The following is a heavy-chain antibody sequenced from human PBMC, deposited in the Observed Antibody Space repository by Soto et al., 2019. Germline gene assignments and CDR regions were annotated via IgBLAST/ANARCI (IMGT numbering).Heavy chain of an antibody. CDR1: GFTFISYA. Sequence: GGSLRLSCAASGFTFISYAMSWVRQAPGKGLEWVSAISGSGGSTYYADSVKGRFTISRDNSKNTLYLQMNSLRAEDTAVYYCAKDFIESGIVGAFDYWGQGTLVTVSS. D-gene: IGHD1-26*01. CDR2: ISGSGGST. CDR3: AKDFIESGIVGAFDY. V-gene: IGHV3-23*01. J-gene: IGHJ4*02.